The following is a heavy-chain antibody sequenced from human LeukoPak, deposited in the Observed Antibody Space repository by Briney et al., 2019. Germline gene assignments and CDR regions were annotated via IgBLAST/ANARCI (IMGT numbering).Heavy chain of an antibody. V-gene: IGHV3-69-1*02. CDR2: MNTNSFI. Sequence: PGGSLRLSCVASGFAFSSYSMIWVRQAPGKGLEWVSSMNTNSFIYYANSVKGRFTISRDDAKNSLYLQMNSLRAEDTALYYCARSLWPEDYWGQGILVTVSS. D-gene: IGHD2-21*01. CDR1: GFAFSSYS. CDR3: ARSLWPEDY. J-gene: IGHJ4*02.